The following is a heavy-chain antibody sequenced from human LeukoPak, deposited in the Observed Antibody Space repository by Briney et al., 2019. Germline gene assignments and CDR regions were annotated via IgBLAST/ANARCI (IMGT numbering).Heavy chain of an antibody. J-gene: IGHJ4*02. V-gene: IGHV4-34*01. CDR3: AKTPTALVRGGYYFDN. CDR2: INHSGNT. CDR1: GGSFSGYY. Sequence: SETLSLTCAVYGGSFSGYYWGWIRQPPGKGLEWIGYINHSGNTDYNPSLKSRVTISVDTSKNQFSLKLRSVTAADTALYYCAKTPTALVRGGYYFDNWGRGTLVTVSS. D-gene: IGHD6-6*01.